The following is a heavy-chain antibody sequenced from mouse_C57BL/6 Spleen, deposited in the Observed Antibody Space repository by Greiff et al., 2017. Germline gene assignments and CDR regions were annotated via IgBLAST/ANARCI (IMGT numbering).Heavy chain of an antibody. CDR1: GFSFNTYA. CDR2: IRSKSNNYAT. J-gene: IGHJ1*03. V-gene: IGHV10-1*01. D-gene: IGHD1-1*01. Sequence: EVQRVESGGRLVQPKGSLKLSCAASGFSFNTYAMNWVRQAPGKGLEWVARIRSKSNNYATYYADSVKDRFTISRDDSESMLYLQMNNLKTEDTAMYYCVRQDYYGSRRYFDVWGTGTTVTVSS. CDR3: VRQDYYGSRRYFDV.